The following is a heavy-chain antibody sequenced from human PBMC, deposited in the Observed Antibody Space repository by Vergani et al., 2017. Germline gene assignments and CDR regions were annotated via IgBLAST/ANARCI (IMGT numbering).Heavy chain of an antibody. V-gene: IGHV1-46*03. CDR3: ARGDYGILTGYRY. Sequence: QVQVVQSGAEVKKSGASVKVSCKTSGYTFSNYYMHWVRQAPGQGLEWMGIINLSGGHTNYAQKFQGRVTMTRDTSTSTVYMELSSLRSEDTAIYYCARGDYGILTGYRYLGQGTLVTVSA. D-gene: IGHD3-9*01. J-gene: IGHJ4*02. CDR1: GYTFSNYY. CDR2: INLSGGHT.